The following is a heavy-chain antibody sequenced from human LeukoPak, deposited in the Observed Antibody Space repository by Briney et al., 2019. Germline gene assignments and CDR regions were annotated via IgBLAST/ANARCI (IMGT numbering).Heavy chain of an antibody. CDR3: ARLNYYGFDY. CDR1: GGSISSTSSY. J-gene: IGHJ4*02. Sequence: SETLSLTCTVSGGSISSTSSYWGWIRQPPGKGLEWIATIYYSGSTYYNASLKSRITIAVDMSKSQFSLKLSSVTAADTAVYYCARLNYYGFDYWGQGTLVTFSS. D-gene: IGHD1-26*01. CDR2: IYYSGST. V-gene: IGHV4-39*01.